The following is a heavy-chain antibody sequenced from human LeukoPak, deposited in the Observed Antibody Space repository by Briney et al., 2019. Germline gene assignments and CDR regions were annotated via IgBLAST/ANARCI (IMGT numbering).Heavy chain of an antibody. D-gene: IGHD3-22*01. J-gene: IGHJ6*02. CDR1: GFTVSSNY. CDR2: IYSGGST. CDR3: ARDRTYDYYDSSGSMNYGMDV. Sequence: GGSLRLSCAASGFTVSSNYMSWVRQAPGKGLEWVSVIYSGGSTYYADSVKGRFTISRDNSKNTLYLQMNSLRAEDTAVYYCARDRTYDYYDSSGSMNYGMDVWGQGTTVTVS. V-gene: IGHV3-66*02.